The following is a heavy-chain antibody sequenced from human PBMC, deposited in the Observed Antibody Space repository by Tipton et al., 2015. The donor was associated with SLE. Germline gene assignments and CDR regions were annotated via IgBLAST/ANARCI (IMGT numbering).Heavy chain of an antibody. V-gene: IGHV4-34*01. J-gene: IGHJ3*02. CDR2: INHSGST. CDR1: GGSFSGYY. Sequence: TLSLTCAVYGGSFSGYYWCWIRQPPGKGLEWIGEINHSGSTNYNPSLKSRVTISVDTSKNQFSLKLRSVTAADTAVYYCASDGVWNPIWGQGTMVTVSS. D-gene: IGHD1-1*01. CDR3: ASDGVWNPI.